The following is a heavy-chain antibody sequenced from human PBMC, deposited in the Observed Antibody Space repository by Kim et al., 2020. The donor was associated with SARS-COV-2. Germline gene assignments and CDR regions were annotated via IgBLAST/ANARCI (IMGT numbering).Heavy chain of an antibody. D-gene: IGHD3-10*01. V-gene: IGHV3-23*01. CDR3: AKGFASENYYMSS. CDR1: GFTLTGYA. J-gene: IGHJ5*02. CDR2: VGGSGVYT. Sequence: GGSLRLSCVASGFTLTGYAMTWVRQAPGKGLEWVSSVGGSGVYTYYADSVKGRSTISRDNSRNMLYLEIYNLGAEDTALYYCAKGFASENYYMSSWGQGTLVTVSS.